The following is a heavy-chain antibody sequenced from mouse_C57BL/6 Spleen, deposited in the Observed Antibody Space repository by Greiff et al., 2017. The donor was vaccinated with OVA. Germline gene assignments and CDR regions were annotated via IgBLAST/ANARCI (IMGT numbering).Heavy chain of an antibody. D-gene: IGHD2-5*01. CDR3: AKSGHSNYGHFDV. CDR1: GFSLTSYG. CDR2: IWRGGST. V-gene: IGHV2-5*01. Sequence: QVQLQQSGPGLVQPSQSLSITCTVSGFSLTSYGVHWVRQSPGKGLEWLGVIWRGGSTDYNAAFMSRLSITKDNSKSQVFFKMNSLQADDTAIYYCAKSGHSNYGHFDVWGTGTTVTVSS. J-gene: IGHJ1*03.